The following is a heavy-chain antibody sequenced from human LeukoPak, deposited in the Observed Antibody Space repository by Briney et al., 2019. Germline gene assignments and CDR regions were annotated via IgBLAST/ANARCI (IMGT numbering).Heavy chain of an antibody. CDR3: ARVPRGEQWLGPNYYYYYGMDV. J-gene: IGHJ6*02. Sequence: GESLKISCAASGFTFDDYGMSWVRQAPGKGLEWVSGINWNGGSTGYADSVKGRFTISRDNAKNSLYLQMNSLRAEDTALYYCARVPRGEQWLGPNYYYYYGMDVWGQGTTVTVSS. CDR2: INWNGGST. D-gene: IGHD6-19*01. V-gene: IGHV3-20*04. CDR1: GFTFDDYG.